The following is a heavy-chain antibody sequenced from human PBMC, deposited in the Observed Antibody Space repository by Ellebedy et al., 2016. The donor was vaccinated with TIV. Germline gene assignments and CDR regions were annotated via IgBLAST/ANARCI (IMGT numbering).Heavy chain of an antibody. J-gene: IGHJ6*04. Sequence: AASVKVSCKASGYTFINYGISWVRQAPGQGLEWMGWISAYNGNTKYAQRLQGRVTMTTDTSTSTAYMELRSLRSDDTAVYYCARVTTMVRGVIRCLDVWGYGTTVTVSS. CDR1: GYTFINYG. CDR2: ISAYNGNT. D-gene: IGHD3-10*01. CDR3: ARVTTMVRGVIRCLDV. V-gene: IGHV1-18*01.